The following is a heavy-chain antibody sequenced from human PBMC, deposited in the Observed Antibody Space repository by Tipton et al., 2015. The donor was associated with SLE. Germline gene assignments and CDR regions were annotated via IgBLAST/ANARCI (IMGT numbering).Heavy chain of an antibody. V-gene: IGHV3-30*04. CDR2: ISYDGSNK. CDR3: ARAPGDILTGPLGI. CDR1: GFTFSSYA. J-gene: IGHJ3*02. D-gene: IGHD3-9*01. Sequence: SLRLSCAASGFTFSSYAMHWVRQAPGKGLEWVAVISYDGSNKYYADSVKGRFTISRDNSKNTLYLQMNSLRAEDTAVYYCARAPGDILTGPLGIWGQGTMVTVSS.